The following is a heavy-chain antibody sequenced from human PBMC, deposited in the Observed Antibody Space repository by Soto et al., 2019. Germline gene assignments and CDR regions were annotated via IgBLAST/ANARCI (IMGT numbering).Heavy chain of an antibody. CDR3: ARSIVVVTALDY. V-gene: IGHV1-3*05. CDR2: INAGNGNP. D-gene: IGHD2-21*02. CDR1: GYTFTSYA. Sequence: QVQLVQSGAEEKKPGASVKVSCKASGYTFTSYAMHWVRQAPGQRLEWMGGINAGNGNPKYSQKFQGRVAITRDTCASTAYMELSSLRSEDTAVYYCARSIVVVTALDYWGQGTLVTVSS. J-gene: IGHJ4*02.